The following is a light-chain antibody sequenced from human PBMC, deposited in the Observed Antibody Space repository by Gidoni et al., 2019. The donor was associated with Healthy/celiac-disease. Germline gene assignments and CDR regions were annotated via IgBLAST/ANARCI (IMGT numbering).Light chain of an antibody. CDR2: KVA. Sequence: DVVMTQSPLSLHVTLGQPASIACRSSQSLVHSDGNTYLNWFQQRPGQSPRRLIYKVANRDSGVPDRFSGRGSGTDFTLKISRVEAEDVGVYYCRQGTHWPNTFGQGTKLEIK. V-gene: IGKV2-30*02. J-gene: IGKJ2*01. CDR1: QSLVHSDGNTY. CDR3: RQGTHWPNT.